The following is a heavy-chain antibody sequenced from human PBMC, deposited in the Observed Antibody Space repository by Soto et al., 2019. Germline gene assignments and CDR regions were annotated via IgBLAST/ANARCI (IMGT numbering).Heavy chain of an antibody. V-gene: IGHV3-15*07. CDR2: LNSKFYGVTE. CDR3: PTIHGEKGWCLDY. Sequence: EVQVVESGGGLVKSGGSLRLSCAASGLPFTNGWMSWVRQAPGKGLEWVGHLNSKFYGVTEDYAAHVKGRFTISRDYSTNKVYFQMNSLKTEDTAIYDCPTIHGEKGWCLDYWGHGTLVTVSS. D-gene: IGHD6-19*01. J-gene: IGHJ4*01. CDR1: GLPFTNGW.